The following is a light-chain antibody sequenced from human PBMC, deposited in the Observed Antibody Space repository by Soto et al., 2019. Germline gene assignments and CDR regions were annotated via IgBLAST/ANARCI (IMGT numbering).Light chain of an antibody. CDR1: QSVGNRF. Sequence: DIVLTQSPGTLSLSPGERATLSCRASQSVGNRFFAWYQQRSGQAPRLLIYGTSNRATGIPDRFSGSGSGTDFSLTITRVEPEDFAVYFSLHYGSSTLYTFGQGTKLEIK. J-gene: IGKJ2*01. CDR3: LHYGSSTLYT. CDR2: GTS. V-gene: IGKV3-20*01.